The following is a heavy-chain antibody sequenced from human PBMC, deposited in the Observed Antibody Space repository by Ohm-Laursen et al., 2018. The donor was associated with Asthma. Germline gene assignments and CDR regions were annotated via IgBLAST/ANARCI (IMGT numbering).Heavy chain of an antibody. CDR3: ARHNGGGWLDP. CDR1: GFTFSAYW. J-gene: IGHJ5*02. CDR2: INTDGSAT. V-gene: IGHV3-74*01. D-gene: IGHD1-14*01. Sequence: SLRLSCSATGFTFSAYWMHWVRQAPGKGLLWVARINTDGSATLYADSVKGRFTISRDNAKNTLYLQMISLRADDTAVYYCARHNGGGWLDPWGQGTLVTVSS.